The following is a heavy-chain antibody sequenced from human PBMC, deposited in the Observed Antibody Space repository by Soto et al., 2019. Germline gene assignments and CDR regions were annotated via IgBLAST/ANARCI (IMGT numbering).Heavy chain of an antibody. CDR3: ARERVTGYYNVIGY. J-gene: IGHJ4*02. V-gene: IGHV3-30-3*01. CDR2: LSYDVSNK. Sequence: PGGSLRLSCAAPGFSFSIYSMHWVRQAPGKGLEWVAVLSYDVSNKYYADSVKGRFTISRDNSKNALYLQMNSLRTEDTAVYYCARERVTGYYNVIGYWGQGTLVTVSS. D-gene: IGHD3-9*01. CDR1: GFSFSIYS.